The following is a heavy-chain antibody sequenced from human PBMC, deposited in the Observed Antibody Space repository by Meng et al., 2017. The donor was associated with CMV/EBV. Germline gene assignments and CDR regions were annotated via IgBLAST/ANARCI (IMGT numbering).Heavy chain of an antibody. CDR1: GFTFSSYW. CDR2: IKSDGSST. Sequence: GGSLRLSCAASGFTFSSYWMPWVRQAPGKGLVWVSRIKSDGSSTSYADSVKGRFTISRDNAKNTLYLQMNSLRAEDTAVYYCAREERSSHYYYYGMDVWGQGTTVTVSS. CDR3: AREERSSHYYYYGMDV. J-gene: IGHJ6*02. V-gene: IGHV3-74*01. D-gene: IGHD5-24*01.